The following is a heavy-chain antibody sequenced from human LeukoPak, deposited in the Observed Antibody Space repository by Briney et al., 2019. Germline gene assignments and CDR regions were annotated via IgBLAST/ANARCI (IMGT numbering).Heavy chain of an antibody. CDR1: GYTFTNYV. CDR2: VNTNTGNP. CDR3: ARSYSSSWPQYWYFDL. V-gene: IGHV7-4-1*02. D-gene: IGHD6-13*01. J-gene: IGHJ2*01. Sequence: ASVKVSCKASGYTFTNYVMNWVRQAPGQGLEWMGRVNTNTGNPTYAQGFTGRFVFSSDTSVSTAYLQISSLKSEDTAVYYCARSYSSSWPQYWYFDLWGRGTLVTVSS.